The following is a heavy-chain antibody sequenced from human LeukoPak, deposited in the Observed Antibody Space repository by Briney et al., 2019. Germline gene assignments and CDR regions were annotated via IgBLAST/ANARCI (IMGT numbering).Heavy chain of an antibody. D-gene: IGHD5-18*01. V-gene: IGHV4-59*12. J-gene: IGHJ5*02. Sequence: SETLSLTCTVSGGSISSYYWSWIRQPPGKGLEWIGYIYYSGSTNYNPSLKSRVTISVDTSKNQFSLKLASVTAADTAVYYCAKGAGGFSYYNWFDPWGQGTLVTVSS. CDR3: AKGAGGFSYYNWFDP. CDR1: GGSISSYY. CDR2: IYYSGST.